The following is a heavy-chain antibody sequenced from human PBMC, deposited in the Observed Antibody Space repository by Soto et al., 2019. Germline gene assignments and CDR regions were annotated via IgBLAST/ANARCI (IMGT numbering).Heavy chain of an antibody. CDR1: GGTFSTYT. V-gene: IGHV1-69*04. J-gene: IGHJ5*02. CDR3: AGDPDSHYNDSHASSYP. D-gene: IGHD3-22*01. Sequence: SVKVACKASGGTFSTYTITWVRQAPGQGLEWMGRIIPIIGIINYAQKFQGRVTITADKFTGTAYMELTRLRSDDTAVYYCAGDPDSHYNDSHASSYPWGQGTLVTVSS. CDR2: IIPIIGII.